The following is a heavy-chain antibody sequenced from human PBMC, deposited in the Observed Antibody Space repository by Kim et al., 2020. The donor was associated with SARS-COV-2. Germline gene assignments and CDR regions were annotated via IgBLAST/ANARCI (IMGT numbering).Heavy chain of an antibody. CDR2: IYYSGST. CDR3: ARGVFSRFDP. D-gene: IGHD2-8*01. Sequence: SETLSLTCTVSGGSISSYYWSWIRQPPGKGLEWIGYIYYSGSTNYNPSLKSRVTISVDTSKNQFSLKLSSVTAADTAVYYCARGVFSRFDPWGQGTLVTVSS. J-gene: IGHJ5*02. V-gene: IGHV4-59*01. CDR1: GGSISSYY.